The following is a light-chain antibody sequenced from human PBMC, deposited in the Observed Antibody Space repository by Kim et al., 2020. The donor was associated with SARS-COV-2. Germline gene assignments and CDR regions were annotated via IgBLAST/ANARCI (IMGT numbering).Light chain of an antibody. Sequence: GDRVTITCRASQDINRHLAWYQQRPGMVPTLLIDGASDLQSGASSRFSGSGSGTDFTLTIWDLQPEDFATYYCQQADDFPWTFGQGTKVDIK. CDR3: QQADDFPWT. CDR2: GAS. J-gene: IGKJ1*01. V-gene: IGKV1-12*01. CDR1: QDINRH.